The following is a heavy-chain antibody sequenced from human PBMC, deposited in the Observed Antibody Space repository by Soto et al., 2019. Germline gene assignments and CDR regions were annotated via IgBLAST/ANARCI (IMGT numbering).Heavy chain of an antibody. J-gene: IGHJ4*02. V-gene: IGHV3-23*01. D-gene: IGHD6-19*01. CDR3: AKDLRSSSGWYDYFDY. CDR1: GFTFSSYA. CDR2: ISGSGGST. Sequence: GGSLRLSCAASGFTFSSYAMSWVRQAPGKGLEWVSAISGSGGSTYYADSVKGRFTISRDNSKNTLYLQMNSLRAEDTAVYYCAKDLRSSSGWYDYFDYWGKGTLVTVSS.